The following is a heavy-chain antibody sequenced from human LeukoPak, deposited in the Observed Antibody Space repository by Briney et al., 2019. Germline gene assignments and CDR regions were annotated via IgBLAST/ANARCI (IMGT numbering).Heavy chain of an antibody. Sequence: PGGSLRLSCAASGFTFSSYSMNWVRQAPGKGLEWVSSISSSSSYIYYADSVKGRFTISRDNAKNSLYLQMNSLRAEDTAVYYCAKDLVTSRYYYYYGMDVWGQGTTVTVSS. V-gene: IGHV3-21*01. CDR2: ISSSSSYI. D-gene: IGHD2-21*02. CDR3: AKDLVTSRYYYYYGMDV. J-gene: IGHJ6*02. CDR1: GFTFSSYS.